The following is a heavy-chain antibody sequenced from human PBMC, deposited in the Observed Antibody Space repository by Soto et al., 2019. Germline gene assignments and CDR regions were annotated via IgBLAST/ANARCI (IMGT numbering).Heavy chain of an antibody. D-gene: IGHD5-18*01. CDR2: VNHRGET. CDR1: GGSFTGYC. CDR3: ARGKRMQLWLKSYFDT. Sequence: SETLRVPCVLNGGSFTGYCWSWIRPSPGKGLEWIGEVNHRGETNYSPSLKSRLTTSGDTSKKHISLKLSSVTAADTAVYYCARGKRMQLWLKSYFDTWGQGTTFTISS. J-gene: IGHJ4*02. V-gene: IGHV4-34*01.